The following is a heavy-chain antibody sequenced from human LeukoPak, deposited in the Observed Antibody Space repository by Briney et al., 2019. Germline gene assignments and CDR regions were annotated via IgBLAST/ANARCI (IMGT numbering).Heavy chain of an antibody. Sequence: PGGSLRLSCAASGFTFSTYSMNWVRQAPGKGLEWVSSISGRSSYMYYADSVKGRFTISRDSAKNSLYLQMNSLRAEDTAVYYCARGPYDFWSGYEFYFDYWGQGTLVTVCS. CDR3: ARGPYDFWSGYEFYFDY. CDR2: ISGRSSYM. CDR1: GFTFSTYS. D-gene: IGHD3-3*01. V-gene: IGHV3-21*01. J-gene: IGHJ4*02.